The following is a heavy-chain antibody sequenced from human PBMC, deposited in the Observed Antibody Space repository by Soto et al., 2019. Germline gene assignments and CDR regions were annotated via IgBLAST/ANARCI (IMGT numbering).Heavy chain of an antibody. V-gene: IGHV1-8*01. CDR2: MNPHSDT. J-gene: IGHJ5*02. CDR3: ARYQIGEGFTA. CDR1: GYTYTNLD. Sequence: QVQLVQSGAEVKRPGASVKVSCKASGYTYTNLDINWVWQASGQGLEWMGWMNPHSDTGFAQKFQGRVTLTRDTPTSTGYMELTSLRFDDTAVYYCARYQIGEGFTAWGQGTPVTVSS.